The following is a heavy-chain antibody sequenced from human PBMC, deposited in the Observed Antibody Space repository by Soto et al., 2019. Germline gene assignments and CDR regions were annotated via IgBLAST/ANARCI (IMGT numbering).Heavy chain of an antibody. J-gene: IGHJ6*02. CDR1: GFTFSSYG. Sequence: GVLRLSCAASGFTFSSYGMHWVRQAPGKGLEWVAVISYDGSNTNYADSVKGRFTLSRDNFKTTVYLQMNSLRPEDTAVYYCAKDGNDFWSGYYLYYGMNVWGQGTTVTVSS. CDR2: ISYDGSNT. V-gene: IGHV3-30*18. CDR3: AKDGNDFWSGYYLYYGMNV. D-gene: IGHD3-3*01.